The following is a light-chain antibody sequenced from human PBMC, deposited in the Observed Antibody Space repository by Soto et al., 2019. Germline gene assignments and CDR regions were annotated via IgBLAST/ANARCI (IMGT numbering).Light chain of an antibody. CDR3: SSYAGSNGYV. J-gene: IGLJ1*01. CDR1: SSDVGGYNY. Sequence: QSVLTQPPSASGSPGQSVTISCTGTSSDVGGYNYVSWYQQHPGKAPKLMIYEVSKRPSGVPDRFSGSKPGNTASLTVSGLQAEDEADYYCSSYAGSNGYVFGTGTKLTVL. V-gene: IGLV2-8*01. CDR2: EVS.